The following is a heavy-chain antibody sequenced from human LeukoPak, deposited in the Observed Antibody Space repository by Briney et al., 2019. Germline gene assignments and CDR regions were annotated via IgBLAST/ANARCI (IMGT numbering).Heavy chain of an antibody. V-gene: IGHV1-18*01. Sequence: ASVKVSCKASGYTFTSYGISWVRQAPGQGLEWMGWISAYNGNTNYAQKLQGRVTMTTDTSSSTAYMELRSLRSDDTAVYYCARIPVSAIKYYFDYWGQGTLVTVSS. CDR3: ARIPVSAIKYYFDY. CDR1: GYTFTSYG. J-gene: IGHJ4*02. CDR2: ISAYNGNT. D-gene: IGHD3-16*01.